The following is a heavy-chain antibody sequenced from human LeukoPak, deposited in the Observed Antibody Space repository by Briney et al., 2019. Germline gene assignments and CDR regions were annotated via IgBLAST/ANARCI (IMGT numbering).Heavy chain of an antibody. CDR2: ISYHGSNK. J-gene: IGHJ4*02. CDR3: ARSPERLGQGYLDS. V-gene: IGHV3-30*03. Sequence: GGSLRLSCAASGFTFSTYGITWVRQAPGKGLQWLTLISYHGSNKDYTDSVKGRFIISRDNSKNTLFLQMNSLRTEDTAIYFCARSPERLGQGYLDSWGQGTLVTVSS. D-gene: IGHD3/OR15-3a*01. CDR1: GFTFSTYG.